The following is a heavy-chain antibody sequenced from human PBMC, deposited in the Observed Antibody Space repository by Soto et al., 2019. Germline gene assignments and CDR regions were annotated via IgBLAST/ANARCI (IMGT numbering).Heavy chain of an antibody. V-gene: IGHV3-33*01. CDR1: GFTFSSFG. CDR3: ARGEYSSSANYYYYGMDV. J-gene: IGHJ6*02. D-gene: IGHD6-6*01. Sequence: QVQLVESGGGVVQPGRSLRLSCAASGFTFSSFGMHWVRQAPGKGLEWVAVIWYDGSNKYYAASVKVRFTISRDNSNNTVYLQINSLRAEDTAVYYCARGEYSSSANYYYYGMDVWGQGTTVTVSS. CDR2: IWYDGSNK.